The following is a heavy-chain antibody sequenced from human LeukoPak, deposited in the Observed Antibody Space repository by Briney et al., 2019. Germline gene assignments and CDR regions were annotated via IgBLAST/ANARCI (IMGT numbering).Heavy chain of an antibody. Sequence: GGSLRLSCAASGFTFSGSGMVWGRQASGKGLEWVGRIRIKANSYATAYAASVKGRFTIFRDDSKNTAYLQMNSLKTEDTAVYYCTRLVLGSTTEAFDTWGQGTMVTVSS. D-gene: IGHD1-26*01. CDR3: TRLVLGSTTEAFDT. J-gene: IGHJ3*02. CDR2: IRIKANSYAT. CDR1: GFTFSGSG. V-gene: IGHV3-73*01.